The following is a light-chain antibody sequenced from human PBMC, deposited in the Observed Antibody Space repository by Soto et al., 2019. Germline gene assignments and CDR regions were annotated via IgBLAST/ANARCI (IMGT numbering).Light chain of an antibody. CDR1: QSVSSSY. Sequence: EIVLTQSPGTLSLSPGERATLSCRASQSVSSSYLAWYQQKPGQAPRLLIYGASSRATGIPDRFSGSGSGTDFTLTISRLEPEDFAVYYRKQYGTSPITFGQGTRLEI. J-gene: IGKJ5*01. V-gene: IGKV3-20*01. CDR3: KQYGTSPIT. CDR2: GAS.